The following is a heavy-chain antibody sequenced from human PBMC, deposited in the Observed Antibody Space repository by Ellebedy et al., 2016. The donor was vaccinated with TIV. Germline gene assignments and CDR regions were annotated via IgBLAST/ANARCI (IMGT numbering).Heavy chain of an antibody. V-gene: IGHV1-8*03. D-gene: IGHD6-13*01. CDR3: ARVRDNSWYY. CDR2: MNPNSGNT. Sequence: ASVTVSCKASGYTLTSYDINWARPATGQGLEWMGWMNPNSGNTGYAQKFQGRVTITRNTSISTAYMELSSLRSEDTAVYYCARVRDNSWYYWGQGTLVTVSS. CDR1: GYTLTSYD. J-gene: IGHJ4*02.